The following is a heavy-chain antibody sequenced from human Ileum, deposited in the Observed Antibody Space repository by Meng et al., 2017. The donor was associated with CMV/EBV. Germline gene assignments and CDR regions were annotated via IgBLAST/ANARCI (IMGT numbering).Heavy chain of an antibody. CDR2: IYPSDSDT. V-gene: IGHV5-51*01. J-gene: IGHJ4*02. D-gene: IGHD3-10*01. CDR3: ANTAHGSGFYLDY. CDR1: GYSFTTYW. Sequence: GGSLRLSCKASGYSFTTYWIGWVRQMPGKGPEWMGIIYPSDSDTKYGPSFQGQVTFSVDKSINTAYLQWSSLKASDTAMYYCANTAHGSGFYLDYWGQGTLVTVSS.